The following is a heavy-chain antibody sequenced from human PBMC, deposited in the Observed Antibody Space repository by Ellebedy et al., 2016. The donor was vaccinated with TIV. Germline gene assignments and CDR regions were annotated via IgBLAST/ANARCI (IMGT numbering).Heavy chain of an antibody. V-gene: IGHV3-23*01. Sequence: GGSLRLSXAASGFTFTTYAMSWARQAPGKGLQWVSVVGFIADSTYFADSVKGRFAISRDDSKSTVYLQMNNVRAEDTAVYYCARGGSSSWYGVYWGQGILVSVSS. CDR2: VGFIADST. J-gene: IGHJ4*02. D-gene: IGHD6-13*01. CDR1: GFTFTTYA. CDR3: ARGGSSSWYGVY.